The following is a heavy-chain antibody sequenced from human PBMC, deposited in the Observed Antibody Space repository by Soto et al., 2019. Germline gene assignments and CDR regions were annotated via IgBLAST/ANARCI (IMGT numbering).Heavy chain of an antibody. CDR1: GDSVSSNSAA. Sequence: SQTLSLTCAISGDSVSSNSAAWNWIRQSPSRGLEWLGRTYYRSKWYSDYAVSVKSRITINPDTSKNQFSLQLNSVTPEDTAVYYCARVKLENGATTFFDYWGPGTLVTVSS. CDR3: ARVKLENGATTFFDY. V-gene: IGHV6-1*01. J-gene: IGHJ4*02. D-gene: IGHD1-26*01. CDR2: TYYRSKWYS.